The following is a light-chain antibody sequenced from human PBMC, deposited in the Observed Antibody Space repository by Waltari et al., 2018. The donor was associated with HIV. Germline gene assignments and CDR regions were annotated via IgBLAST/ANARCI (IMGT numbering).Light chain of an antibody. CDR1: SSDVGGYNY. J-gene: IGLJ3*02. Sequence: QSALTQPPSASGSPGQSVTISCTGTSSDVGGYNYVSWYQQHPGKAPKPMIDEVSKRPSGVPDRFSVSKSGSTASLTFSGLQAEDEADDYCSSYAGSNNRWVFGGGTKLTVL. V-gene: IGLV2-8*01. CDR2: EVS. CDR3: SSYAGSNNRWV.